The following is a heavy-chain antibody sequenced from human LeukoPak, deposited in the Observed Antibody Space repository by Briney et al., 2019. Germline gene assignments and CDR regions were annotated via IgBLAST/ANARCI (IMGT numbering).Heavy chain of an antibody. CDR1: GYTFTSYG. V-gene: IGHV1-18*01. CDR2: ISAYNGNT. D-gene: IGHD2-15*01. J-gene: IGHJ5*02. CDR3: ARDSRYSGSYWFDP. Sequence: ASVKVSCKASGYTFTSYGISWVRQAPGQGLEWMGWISAYNGNTNYAQKLQGRVTMTTDTSTSTAYMELRSLRSDDTAVYYCARDSRYSGSYWFDPWGQGTLVTVSS.